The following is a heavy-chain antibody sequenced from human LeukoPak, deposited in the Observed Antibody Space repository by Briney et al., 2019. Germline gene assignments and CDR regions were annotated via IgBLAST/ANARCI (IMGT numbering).Heavy chain of an antibody. D-gene: IGHD3-10*01. CDR2: ISGSGGST. CDR3: AKDLVVRDQTEDY. J-gene: IGHJ4*02. Sequence: GGTLRLSCAASGFTFSSYGMSWVRQAPGKGLEWVSAISGSGGSTYYADSVKGRFTISRDNSKNTLYLQMNSLRAEDTAVYYCAKDLVVRDQTEDYWGQGTLVTVSS. CDR1: GFTFSSYG. V-gene: IGHV3-23*01.